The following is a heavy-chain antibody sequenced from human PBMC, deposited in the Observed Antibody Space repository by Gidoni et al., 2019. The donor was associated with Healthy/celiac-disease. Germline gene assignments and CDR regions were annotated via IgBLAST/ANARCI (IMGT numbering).Heavy chain of an antibody. CDR1: GFPFSSYS. CDR2: ISSSSSTI. Sequence: EVQLVESGGGLVQPGGSLRLSCAASGFPFSSYSMNWVRQAPGKGLDWFSYISSSSSTIYYADSVKGRFTISRDNAKNSLYLQMNSLRAEDTAVYYCARDRSYYDSSGYYDYWGQGTLVTVSS. CDR3: ARDRSYYDSSGYYDY. J-gene: IGHJ4*02. V-gene: IGHV3-48*01. D-gene: IGHD3-22*01.